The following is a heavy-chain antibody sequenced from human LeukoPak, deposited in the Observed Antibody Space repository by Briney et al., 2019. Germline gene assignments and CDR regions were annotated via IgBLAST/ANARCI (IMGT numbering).Heavy chain of an antibody. Sequence: SETLSLTCAVSGGSLSSYDWSWIRQPPGKGLEWIGDIYYSGSTNYNPSLKSRVTISVDTSKNQSSLKLSSVTDADTAVYYCARVVSYYYDSSGDLNWFDPWGQGTLVTVSS. V-gene: IGHV4-59*01. D-gene: IGHD3-22*01. CDR3: ARVVSYYYDSSGDLNWFDP. CDR1: GGSLSSYD. CDR2: IYYSGST. J-gene: IGHJ5*02.